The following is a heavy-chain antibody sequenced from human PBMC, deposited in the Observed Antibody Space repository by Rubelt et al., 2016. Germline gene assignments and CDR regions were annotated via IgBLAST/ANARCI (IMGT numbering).Heavy chain of an antibody. CDR2: IKSKTAGGAT. CDR3: TTKTAMVSDYDY. J-gene: IGHJ4*02. V-gene: IGHV3-15*07. D-gene: IGHD5-18*01. Sequence: WVGRIKSKTAGGATDYAAPVKDRFTMSRDDSKNTLYQQMNSLKTEDTAVYYCTTKTAMVSDYDYWGQGTLITVSS.